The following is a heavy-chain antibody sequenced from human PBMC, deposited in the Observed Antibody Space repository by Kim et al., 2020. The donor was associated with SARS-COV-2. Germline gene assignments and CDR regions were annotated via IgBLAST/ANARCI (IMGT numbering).Heavy chain of an antibody. CDR1: GFTVSSNY. CDR2: IYSGGST. V-gene: IGHV3-53*01. J-gene: IGHJ6*01. D-gene: IGHD6-6*01. Sequence: GGSLRLSCAASGFTVSSNYMSWVRQAPGKGLEWVSAIYSGGSTYYADSVKGRFTISRDNSKNTLYLQLNSLRAADTAVYYCARGVGIAARRNYYGTDVWGPGATGTVSS. CDR3: ARGVGIAARRNYYGTDV.